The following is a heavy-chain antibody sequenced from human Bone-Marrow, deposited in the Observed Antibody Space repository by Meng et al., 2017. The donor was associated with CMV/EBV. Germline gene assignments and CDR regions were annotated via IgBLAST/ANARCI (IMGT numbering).Heavy chain of an antibody. V-gene: IGHV1-18*01. Sequence: ASVKVSCKASGYTFIRFGINWVRQAPGQGLEWMGWISGYNGNTNYAQKLQGRVTMTADTSTRTVYMELRSLRFDDTAVYYCARDAVSLGYCSSGVCEGAFDFWGPGTMVTVSS. CDR2: ISGYNGNT. CDR1: GYTFIRFG. CDR3: ARDAVSLGYCSSGVCEGAFDF. J-gene: IGHJ3*01. D-gene: IGHD2-8*01.